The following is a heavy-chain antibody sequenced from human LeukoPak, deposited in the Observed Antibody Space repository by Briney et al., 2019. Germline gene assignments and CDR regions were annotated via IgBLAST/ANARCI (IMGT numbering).Heavy chain of an antibody. CDR2: IRYDGSNK. D-gene: IGHD5-18*01. Sequence: GGSLRLSCAASGFTFSSYGMHWVRQAPGKGLEWVAFIRYDGSNKYYADSVKGRFTISRDNSKNTLYLQMNSLRAEDTAVYYCAKSKFRAMVTTFDYWGQGILVTVSS. CDR1: GFTFSSYG. V-gene: IGHV3-30*02. J-gene: IGHJ4*02. CDR3: AKSKFRAMVTTFDY.